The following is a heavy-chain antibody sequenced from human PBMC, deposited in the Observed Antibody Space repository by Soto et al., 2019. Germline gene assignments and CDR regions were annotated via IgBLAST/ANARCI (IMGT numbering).Heavy chain of an antibody. V-gene: IGHV1-8*01. J-gene: IGHJ6*02. CDR1: GYTFTSYD. Sequence: QVQLVQYGAEVKKPGASVKVSCKASGYTFTSYDINWVRQATGQGLEWMGWMNPNSGNTGYAQKFQGTVTMTRNTSISTAYMELSSLRSEDTGVYYCARGRRYYYYYGMDVWGQGTTVTVSS. CDR2: MNPNSGNT. CDR3: ARGRRYYYYYGMDV.